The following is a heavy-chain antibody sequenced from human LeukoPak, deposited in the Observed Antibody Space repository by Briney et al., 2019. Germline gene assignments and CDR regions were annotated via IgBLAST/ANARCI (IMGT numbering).Heavy chain of an antibody. D-gene: IGHD6-19*01. CDR3: ARPAVAGLRAGGYDY. Sequence: GGSLRLSCAASGFSFGSYWMHWVRQAPGKGLVWVSRISSDGSIINYADSVKGRFTISRDNAKNTLYLQMNSLRVEDTAVYYCARPAVAGLRAGGYDYWGQGTLVTVSS. CDR1: GFSFGSYW. CDR2: ISSDGSII. V-gene: IGHV3-74*01. J-gene: IGHJ4*02.